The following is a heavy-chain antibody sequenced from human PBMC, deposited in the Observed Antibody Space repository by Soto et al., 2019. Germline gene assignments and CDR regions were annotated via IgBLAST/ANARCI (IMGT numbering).Heavy chain of an antibody. Sequence: QVQLVQSGAEVKKPGSSVKVSCKASGGTFSSYAISWVRQAPGQGLEWRGGIIPIFGTANYAQKFQGRVTITADKSTSTAYMELSSLRSEDTAVYYCARDVRSSGWYFGNHYYYGMDVWGQGTTVTVSS. CDR1: GGTFSSYA. CDR2: IIPIFGTA. J-gene: IGHJ6*02. CDR3: ARDVRSSGWYFGNHYYYGMDV. D-gene: IGHD6-19*01. V-gene: IGHV1-69*06.